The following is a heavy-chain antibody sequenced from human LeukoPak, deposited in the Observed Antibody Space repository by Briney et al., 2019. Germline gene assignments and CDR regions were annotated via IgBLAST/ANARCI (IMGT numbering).Heavy chain of an antibody. Sequence: GGSLRLSCAASGFTFSNYAMSWVRQAPGKGLEWVSAISGNDGSTDYADSVKGRFTISRDNSKNTLYLQMNSLRAEDTAVYYCAKESRAAVADYWGQGTLVTVSS. V-gene: IGHV3-23*01. CDR1: GFTFSNYA. J-gene: IGHJ4*02. D-gene: IGHD6-25*01. CDR2: ISGNDGST. CDR3: AKESRAAVADY.